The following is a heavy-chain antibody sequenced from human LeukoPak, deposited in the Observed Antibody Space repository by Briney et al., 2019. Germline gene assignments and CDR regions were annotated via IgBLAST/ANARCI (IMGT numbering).Heavy chain of an antibody. Sequence: PGGSLRLSCAASGFTFSSYGMHWVRQAPGKGLEWVAVIWYDGSNKYYADSVKGRFTFSRDNSKNTLYLQMNSLRAEDTAVYYCAKDRAAAGYYFDYWGQGTLVTVSS. V-gene: IGHV3-33*06. D-gene: IGHD6-13*01. CDR1: GFTFSSYG. CDR3: AKDRAAAGYYFDY. J-gene: IGHJ4*02. CDR2: IWYDGSNK.